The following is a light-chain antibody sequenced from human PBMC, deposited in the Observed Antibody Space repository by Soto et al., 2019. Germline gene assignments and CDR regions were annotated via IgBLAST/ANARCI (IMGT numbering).Light chain of an antibody. V-gene: IGLV2-14*03. CDR2: DVS. J-gene: IGLJ1*01. Sequence: QSVLTQPASVSGSPGQSITISCTGTSSDVGGYNYVSWYQQHPGKAPKLMIYDVSNRPSGVSNRFSGSKSGNTASLTISGLQAEDEADYYSRSYTSSSTLVFGTGTKVTVL. CDR3: RSYTSSSTLV. CDR1: SSDVGGYNY.